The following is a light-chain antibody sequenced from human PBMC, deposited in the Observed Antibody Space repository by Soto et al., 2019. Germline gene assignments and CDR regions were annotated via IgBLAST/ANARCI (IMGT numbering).Light chain of an antibody. J-gene: IGLJ1*01. V-gene: IGLV2-23*01. CDR1: SSDVGSYNL. CDR2: ETS. CDR3: CSYADSFTYV. Sequence: QSVLTQPASVSGYPGQSITISCTGTSSDVGSYNLVSWYQQHPGKAPKLMIYETSKRPSGVSNRFSGSKSGNTASLTISGLQAEDEADYYCCSYADSFTYVFGPGTKLTVL.